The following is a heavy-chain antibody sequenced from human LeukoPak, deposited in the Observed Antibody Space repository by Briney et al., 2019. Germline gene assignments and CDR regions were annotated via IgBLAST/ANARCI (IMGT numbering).Heavy chain of an antibody. CDR1: GYTFTSYY. D-gene: IGHD4-23*01. CDR2: INPSGVRT. CDR3: AREGGNLDAFDI. Sequence: ASVKVSCKASGYTFTSYYMHWVRQAPGQGLEWMGIINPSGVRTSYAQKFQGRVTTTRDMSTSTVYMELSSLRSEDTAVYYCAREGGNLDAFDIWGQGTMVTVSS. V-gene: IGHV1-46*01. J-gene: IGHJ3*02.